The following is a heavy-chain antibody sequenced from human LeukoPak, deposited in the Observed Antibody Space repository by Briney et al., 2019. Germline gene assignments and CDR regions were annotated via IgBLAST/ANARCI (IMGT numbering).Heavy chain of an antibody. J-gene: IGHJ5*02. CDR3: ARGSPNRYSSSWYNWFDP. Sequence: SETLSLTCTVSGGSISGYYWSWIRQPPVKGLEWIGEINHSGSTNYNPSLKSRVTISVDTSKNQFSLKLSSVTAADTAVYYCARGSPNRYSSSWYNWFDPWGQGTLVTVSS. CDR1: GGSISGYY. D-gene: IGHD6-13*01. CDR2: INHSGST. V-gene: IGHV4-34*01.